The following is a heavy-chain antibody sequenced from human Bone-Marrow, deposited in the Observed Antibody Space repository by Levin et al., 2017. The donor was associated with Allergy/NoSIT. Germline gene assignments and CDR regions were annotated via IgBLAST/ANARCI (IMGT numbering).Heavy chain of an antibody. J-gene: IGHJ4*02. CDR2: ISYDGSNK. CDR3: ATQHIVVVTAAFDY. Sequence: GGSLRLSCAASGFTFSSYAMHWVRQAPGKGLEWVAVISYDGSNKYYADSVKGRFTISRDNSKNTLYLQMNSLRAEDTAVYYCATQHIVVVTAAFDYWGQGTLVTVSS. D-gene: IGHD2-21*02. CDR1: GFTFSSYA. V-gene: IGHV3-30*04.